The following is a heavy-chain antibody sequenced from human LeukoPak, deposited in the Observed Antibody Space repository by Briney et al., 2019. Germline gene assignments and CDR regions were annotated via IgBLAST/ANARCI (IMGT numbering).Heavy chain of an antibody. J-gene: IGHJ3*02. V-gene: IGHV3-9*01. Sequence: PGGSLRLSCAASGFTFDDYAMHWVRQAPGKGLEWVSGISWNSGSIGYADSVKGRFTISRDNAKNSQYLQMNSLRADDTALYYCVKGYYDSSGFSDAFGIWGQGTMVTVSS. CDR3: VKGYYDSSGFSDAFGI. CDR2: ISWNSGSI. CDR1: GFTFDDYA. D-gene: IGHD3-22*01.